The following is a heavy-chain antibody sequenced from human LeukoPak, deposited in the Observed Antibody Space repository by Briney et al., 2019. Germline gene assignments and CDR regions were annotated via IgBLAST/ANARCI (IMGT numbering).Heavy chain of an antibody. CDR3: AKDRNYYDSSGYYSLMDY. Sequence: GGSLRLSCAASGFTFSSYGMHWVRQAPGKGLEWEAFIRYDGSNKYYADSVKGRFTISRDNSENTLYLQMNSLRAEDTAVYYCAKDRNYYDSSGYYSLMDYWGQGTLVTVSS. CDR1: GFTFSSYG. V-gene: IGHV3-30*02. D-gene: IGHD3-22*01. J-gene: IGHJ4*02. CDR2: IRYDGSNK.